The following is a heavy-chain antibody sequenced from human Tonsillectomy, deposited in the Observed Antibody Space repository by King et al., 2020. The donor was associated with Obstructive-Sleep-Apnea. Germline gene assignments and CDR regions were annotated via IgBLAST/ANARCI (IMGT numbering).Heavy chain of an antibody. V-gene: IGHV4-59*08. D-gene: IGHD6-13*01. CDR1: GGSISSYY. CDR3: ARSTEIQQQLLLPDAFDI. J-gene: IGHJ3*02. Sequence: QLQESGPGLVKPSETLSLTCTVSGGSISSYYWSWIRQPPGKGLEWIGYIYYSGSTNYNPSLKSRVTISVDTSKNQFSLKLSSVTAADTAVYYCARSTEIQQQLLLPDAFDIWGQGTMVTVSS. CDR2: IYYSGST.